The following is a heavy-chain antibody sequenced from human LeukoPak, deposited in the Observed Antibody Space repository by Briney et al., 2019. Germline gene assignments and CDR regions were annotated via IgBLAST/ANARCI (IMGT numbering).Heavy chain of an antibody. CDR3: AKSRYSSSWYYFDY. Sequence: GGTLRLSCAASGFTFSSYAMSWVRQAPGKGLEWVSAISGSGGSTYYADSVKGRFNISRDNSKNTLYLQMNSLRAEDTAVYYCAKSRYSSSWYYFDYWGQGTLVTVSS. V-gene: IGHV3-23*01. CDR1: GFTFSSYA. CDR2: ISGSGGST. D-gene: IGHD6-13*01. J-gene: IGHJ4*02.